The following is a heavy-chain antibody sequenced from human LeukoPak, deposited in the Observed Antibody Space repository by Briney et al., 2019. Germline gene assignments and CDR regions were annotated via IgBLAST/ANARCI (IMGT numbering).Heavy chain of an antibody. CDR3: ARFGVVVPAAGSYYFDY. Sequence: SVKVSCKAPGGTFSSYAISWVRQAPGQGLEWMGGIIPIFGTANYAQKFQGRVTITADESTSTAYMELSSLRSEDTAVYYCARFGVVVPAAGSYYFDYWGQGTLVTVSS. CDR2: IIPIFGTA. J-gene: IGHJ4*02. V-gene: IGHV1-69*13. D-gene: IGHD2-2*01. CDR1: GGTFSSYA.